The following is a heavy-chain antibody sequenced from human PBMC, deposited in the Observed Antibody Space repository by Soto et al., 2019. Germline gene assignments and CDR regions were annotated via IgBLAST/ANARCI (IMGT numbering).Heavy chain of an antibody. J-gene: IGHJ4*02. CDR2: ISYDGNDK. CDR1: GVTFSPYG. V-gene: IGHV3-30-3*01. CDR3: GGGPERSDF. Sequence: GGARRISWAGSGVTFSPYGIQGVRQTPGKGLEWVAVISYDGNDKYYTDSVKGRFTISRDNSKNTLYLQMNSLRVEDTAVFFCGGGPERSDFWGQGTLVTVSS.